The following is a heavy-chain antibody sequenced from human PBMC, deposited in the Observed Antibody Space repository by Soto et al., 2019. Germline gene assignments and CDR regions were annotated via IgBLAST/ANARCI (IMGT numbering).Heavy chain of an antibody. D-gene: IGHD1-26*01. CDR2: INPGGGST. J-gene: IGHJ4*01. CDR1: GYTFTSYY. V-gene: IGHV1-46*01. Sequence: EASVKVSCKASGYTFTSYYIHWVRQAPGQGLEWMGVINPGGGSTNYAQKFKGRLTMTRDTSTSTVYMELSSLRSEDTAVYYCARPTVVGATVRYFFDYWGQGTRVTVSS. CDR3: ARPTVVGATVRYFFDY.